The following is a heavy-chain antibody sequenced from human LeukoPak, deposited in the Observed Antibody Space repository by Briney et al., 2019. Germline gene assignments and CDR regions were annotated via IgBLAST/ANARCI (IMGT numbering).Heavy chain of an antibody. CDR2: INHSGTT. CDR3: ARVMARHEGFDK. V-gene: IGHV4-34*01. J-gene: IGHJ3*02. CDR1: GGSISSYY. Sequence: PSETLSLTCTVSGGSISSYYWSWIRQPPGKGLEWIGEINHSGTTNYNSSLKSRVTISVDTSKNQFSLKLSSVTAADTAMYYCARVMARHEGFDKWGQGTMVTVSS. D-gene: IGHD5-24*01.